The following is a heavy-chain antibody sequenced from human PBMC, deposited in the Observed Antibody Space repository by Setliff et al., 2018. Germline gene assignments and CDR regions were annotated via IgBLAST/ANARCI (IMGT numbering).Heavy chain of an antibody. CDR3: ARDLDYQYYYETSGRDDFDI. J-gene: IGHJ3*02. Sequence: ASVKVSCKASGYTFNNYFLHWVRQAPGQGLEWMGRFHPYSGHTNYAQNFQGRVTMTMDASITTVYMELSRLTSDDTAVYYCARDLDYQYYYETSGRDDFDIWGLGTMVTVSS. CDR2: FHPYSGHT. D-gene: IGHD3-22*01. CDR1: GYTFNNYF. V-gene: IGHV1-2*06.